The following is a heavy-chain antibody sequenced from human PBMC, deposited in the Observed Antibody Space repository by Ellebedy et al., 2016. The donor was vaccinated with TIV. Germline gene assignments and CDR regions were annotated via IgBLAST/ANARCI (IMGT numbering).Heavy chain of an antibody. D-gene: IGHD6-13*01. Sequence: PGGSLRLSCEGSGYSFTSYWIGWVRQMPGKGLEWMGIIYPGDSDTRYSPSFQGQVTISADKSISTAYLQWSSLKASDTAMYYCAREFSGAAGAFDIWGQGTMVTVSS. CDR3: AREFSGAAGAFDI. J-gene: IGHJ3*02. CDR2: IYPGDSDT. CDR1: GYSFTSYW. V-gene: IGHV5-51*01.